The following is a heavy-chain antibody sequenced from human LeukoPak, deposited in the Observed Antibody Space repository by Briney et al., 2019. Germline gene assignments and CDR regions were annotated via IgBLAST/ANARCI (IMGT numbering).Heavy chain of an antibody. CDR2: MNPNSGNT. D-gene: IGHD6-19*01. CDR1: GYTFTSYD. J-gene: IGHJ6*03. V-gene: IGHV1-8*01. Sequence: GASVKVSCKASGYTFTSYDINWVRQATGQGHEWMGWMNPNSGNTGYAQKFQGRVTMTRNNSISTAYMELSSLRSEDTAVYYCARAAVAGTRVYYYYYMDVWGKGTTVTVSS. CDR3: ARAAVAGTRVYYYYYMDV.